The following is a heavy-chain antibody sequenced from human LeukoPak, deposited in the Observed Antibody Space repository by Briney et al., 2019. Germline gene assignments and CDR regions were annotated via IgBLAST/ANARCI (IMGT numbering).Heavy chain of an antibody. Sequence: GTLRLSCAASGFTFSSYGMSWVRQAPGKGLEWVSSISASGVMTYYADSVRGRFTVSRDTSKNSLYLQMSSLTAADTAVYYCAKDRSIGTYYTFDHWGRGTLVTVSS. V-gene: IGHV3-23*01. CDR2: ISASGVMT. J-gene: IGHJ4*02. CDR3: AKDRSIGTYYTFDH. CDR1: GFTFSSYG. D-gene: IGHD1-26*01.